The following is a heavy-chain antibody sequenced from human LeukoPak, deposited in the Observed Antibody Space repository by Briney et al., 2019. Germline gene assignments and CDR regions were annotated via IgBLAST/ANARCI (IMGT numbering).Heavy chain of an antibody. V-gene: IGHV3-11*01. CDR2: SSGSVSNI. J-gene: IGHJ4*02. CDR1: GFNFRDYY. Sequence: PGGSLRLSCAASGFNFRDYYMSWIRQAPGKGLEYISYSSGSVSNIYYADSVKGRFTISRDNAKNSLSLQMNSLRAEDTAVYFCARYYYDSSGYYYFDYWGQGTLVTVSS. CDR3: ARYYYDSSGYYYFDY. D-gene: IGHD3-22*01.